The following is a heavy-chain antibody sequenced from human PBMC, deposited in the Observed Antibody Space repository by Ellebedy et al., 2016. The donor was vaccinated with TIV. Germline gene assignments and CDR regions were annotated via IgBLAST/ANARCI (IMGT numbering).Heavy chain of an antibody. D-gene: IGHD2/OR15-2a*01. CDR3: ARGVLSGY. V-gene: IGHV3-53*01. J-gene: IGHJ4*02. CDR2: IYSGGST. Sequence: GESLKISCAASGFTVSNNYISWVRQAPGNGLEWVSVIYSGGSTYYADSVKGRFTISRDNSKNTVYLQMNSLRAEDTAVYYCARGVLSGYWGQGTLVTVSS. CDR1: GFTVSNNY.